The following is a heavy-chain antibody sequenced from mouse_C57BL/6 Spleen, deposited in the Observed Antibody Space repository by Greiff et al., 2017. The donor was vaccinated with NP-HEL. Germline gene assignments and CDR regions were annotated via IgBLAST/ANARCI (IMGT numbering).Heavy chain of an antibody. Sequence: DVKLQESGPGLVKPSQSLSLTCSVTGYSITSGYYWNWIRQFPGNKLEWMGYISYDGSNNYNPSLKNRISITRDTSKNQFFLKFNSVTTEDTATYYCARDRGSSGFYAMDYWGQGTSVTGSS. V-gene: IGHV3-6*01. CDR3: ARDRGSSGFYAMDY. J-gene: IGHJ4*01. D-gene: IGHD3-2*02. CDR1: GYSITSGYY. CDR2: ISYDGSN.